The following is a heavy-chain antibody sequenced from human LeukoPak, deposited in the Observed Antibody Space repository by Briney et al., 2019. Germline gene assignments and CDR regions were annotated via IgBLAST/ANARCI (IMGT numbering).Heavy chain of an antibody. J-gene: IGHJ4*02. D-gene: IGHD3-9*01. Sequence: GGSLRLSCAASGFTFSNAWTSWVRQAPGKGLEWVGRIKSKTDGGTTDYAAPVKGRFTISRDDSKNTLYLQMNSLKTEDTAVYYCTTSIDILTGWDYFDYWGQGTLVTVSS. CDR1: GFTFSNAW. CDR2: IKSKTDGGTT. CDR3: TTSIDILTGWDYFDY. V-gene: IGHV3-15*01.